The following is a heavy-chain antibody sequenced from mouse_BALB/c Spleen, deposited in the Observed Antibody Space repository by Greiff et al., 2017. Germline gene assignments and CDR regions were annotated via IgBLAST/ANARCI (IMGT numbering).Heavy chain of an antibody. V-gene: IGHV5-9-4*01. CDR1: GFTFSSYA. CDR3: ARGDGNYVGNYAMDY. D-gene: IGHD2-1*01. Sequence: EVKLVESGGDLVKPGGSLKLSCAASGFTFSSYAMSWVRQSPEKRLEWVAEISSGGSYTYYPDTVTGRFTISRDNAKNTLYLEMSSLRSEDTAMYYCARGDGNYVGNYAMDYWGQGTSVTVSS. CDR2: ISSGGSYT. J-gene: IGHJ4*01.